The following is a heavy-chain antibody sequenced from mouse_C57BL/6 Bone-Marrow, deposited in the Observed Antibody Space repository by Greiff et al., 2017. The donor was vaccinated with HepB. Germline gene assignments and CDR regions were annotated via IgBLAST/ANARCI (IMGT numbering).Heavy chain of an antibody. J-gene: IGHJ2*01. D-gene: IGHD2-4*01. CDR3: ARAMISDY. Sequence: QVQLKQPGAELVKPGASVKLSCKASGYTFTSYWMQWVKQRPGQGLEWIGEIDPSDSNTNYNQKFKGKATLTVDTSSSTAYMQLSSLTSEDSAVYYCARAMISDYWGQGTTLTVSS. CDR1: GYTFTSYW. CDR2: IDPSDSNT. V-gene: IGHV1-50*01.